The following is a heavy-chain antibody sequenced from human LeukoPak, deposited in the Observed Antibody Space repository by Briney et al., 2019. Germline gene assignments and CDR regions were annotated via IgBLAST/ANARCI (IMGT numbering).Heavy chain of an antibody. CDR3: ARAREDRGYDDAFDI. CDR2: ISAYNGNT. V-gene: IGHV1-18*01. J-gene: IGHJ3*02. Sequence: GASVKVSCKASGYTFTSYGISWVRQAPGQGLEWMGWISAYNGNTNYAQKLQGRVTITADKSTSTAYMELSSLRSEDTAVYYCARAREDRGYDDAFDIWGQGTMVTVSS. D-gene: IGHD5-18*01. CDR1: GYTFTSYG.